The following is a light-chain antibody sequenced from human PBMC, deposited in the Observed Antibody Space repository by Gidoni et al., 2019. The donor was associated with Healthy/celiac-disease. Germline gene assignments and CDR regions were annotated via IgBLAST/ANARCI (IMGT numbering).Light chain of an antibody. CDR1: SSNIGAGYD. J-gene: IGLJ3*02. Sequence: QSVLTQPPSVSVAPGQRVTISCPGSSSNIGAGYDVHWYQQLPGTAPKLLIYGTSNRPSGVPDRFSGSKSGTSASLAITGLQAEDEADYYCQSYDSSLSGGVFGGGTKLTVL. V-gene: IGLV1-40*01. CDR3: QSYDSSLSGGV. CDR2: GTS.